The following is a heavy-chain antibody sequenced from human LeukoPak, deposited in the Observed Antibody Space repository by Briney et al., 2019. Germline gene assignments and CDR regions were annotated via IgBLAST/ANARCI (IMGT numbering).Heavy chain of an antibody. Sequence: SQTLSLTCAVSGGSISSGGYSWSWIRQPPGKGLEWIGYIYHNGNTYYNPSLKSRVTISVDRSKNHFSLKLSSVTAADTAMYYCASTPSSYCSGGSCFLYWGQGTLVTVSS. D-gene: IGHD2-15*01. V-gene: IGHV4-30-2*01. CDR2: IYHNGNT. J-gene: IGHJ4*02. CDR3: ASTPSSYCSGGSCFLY. CDR1: GGSISSGGYS.